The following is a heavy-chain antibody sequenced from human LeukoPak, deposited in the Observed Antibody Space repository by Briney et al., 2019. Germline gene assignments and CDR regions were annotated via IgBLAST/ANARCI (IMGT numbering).Heavy chain of an antibody. Sequence: SGGPMRLSCAASGFTFSRSWMSWVRQAPGKGLEWVANIKQDGSEKFYVDSVKGRFTISRDNTKNSLYVQMNSLRVEDTAVYYCLTSGGAHWGQGTLVTVSS. D-gene: IGHD3-16*01. CDR1: GFTFSRSW. CDR2: IKQDGSEK. J-gene: IGHJ4*02. V-gene: IGHV3-7*01. CDR3: LTSGGAH.